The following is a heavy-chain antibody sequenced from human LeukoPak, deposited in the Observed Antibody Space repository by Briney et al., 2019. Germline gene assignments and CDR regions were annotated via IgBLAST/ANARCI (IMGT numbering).Heavy chain of an antibody. Sequence: GSVKVSCKASLYTSTGYFTHWVRHAPPQGLVWRGVLNPDTGSTHSAQKLQARDILTRDTSINNTNMYLRRLRYDVTAMYFSARESFSGSGGLNWFAPWGQGTLVTVSA. V-gene: IGHV1-2*02. J-gene: IGHJ5*02. CDR2: LNPDTGST. CDR1: LYTSTGYF. D-gene: IGHD3-10*01. CDR3: ARESFSGSGGLNWFAP.